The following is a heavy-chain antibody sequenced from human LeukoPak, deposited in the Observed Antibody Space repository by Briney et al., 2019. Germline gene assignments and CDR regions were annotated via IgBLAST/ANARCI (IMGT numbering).Heavy chain of an antibody. D-gene: IGHD3-10*01. CDR3: ARDRVAMVRARYGGGFDP. CDR1: GFTFSSYG. V-gene: IGHV3-33*01. J-gene: IGHJ5*02. Sequence: PGGSLRLSCAASGFTFSSYGMHWVRQAPGKGLEWVAVIWYDGSNKYYADSVKGRFTISRDNSKNTLYLQMNSLRAEDTAVYYCARDRVAMVRARYGGGFDPWGQGTLVTVSS. CDR2: IWYDGSNK.